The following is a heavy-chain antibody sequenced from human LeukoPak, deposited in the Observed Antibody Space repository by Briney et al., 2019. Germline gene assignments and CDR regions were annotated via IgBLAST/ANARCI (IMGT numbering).Heavy chain of an antibody. Sequence: GGSLRLSCAASGFNFDDYAMHWVRQPPGKGLEWVSGISWNSANIGYADSVKGRFTISRDNAKNSLYLQMNSLRDEDSAFYYCATVAGSSLPRNSFAPWGQGPLVTVS. V-gene: IGHV3-9*01. CDR2: ISWNSANI. CDR1: GFNFDDYA. CDR3: ATVAGSSLPRNSFAP. D-gene: IGHD6-6*01. J-gene: IGHJ5*02.